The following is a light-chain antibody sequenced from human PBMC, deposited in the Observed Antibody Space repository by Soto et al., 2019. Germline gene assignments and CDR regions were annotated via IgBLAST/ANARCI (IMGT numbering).Light chain of an antibody. V-gene: IGLV2-14*03. CDR2: DVT. J-gene: IGLJ1*01. Sequence: QSALTQPASVSGSPGQSITISCTGTSSDVGGFHYVSWYQQHPGKAPKLMMYDVTNRLSGVSYRFSGSKSGNPASLTISGLQAEDEADSYCNSYTSSSTYVFGTGTKLTVL. CDR3: NSYTSSSTYV. CDR1: SSDVGGFHY.